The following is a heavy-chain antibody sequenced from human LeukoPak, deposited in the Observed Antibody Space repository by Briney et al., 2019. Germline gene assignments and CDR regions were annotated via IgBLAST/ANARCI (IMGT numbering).Heavy chain of an antibody. CDR1: GGTFTSYA. D-gene: IGHD6-19*01. J-gene: IGHJ6*02. CDR3: AREAQGSSGWIYYYYYGMDV. CDR2: IIPIFGTA. Sequence: ASVKVSCKASGGTFTSYAISWVRQAPGQGLEWMGGIIPIFGTANYAQKFQGRVTITADESTSTAYMELSSLRSEDTAVYYCAREAQGSSGWIYYYYYGMDVWGQGTTVTVSS. V-gene: IGHV1-69*13.